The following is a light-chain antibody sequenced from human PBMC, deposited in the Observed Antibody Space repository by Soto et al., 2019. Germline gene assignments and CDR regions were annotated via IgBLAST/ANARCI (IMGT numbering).Light chain of an antibody. CDR1: SSDVGGYNY. Sequence: QSVLTQPASVSGSPGQSITISCTGTSSDVGGYNYVSWYQQHPGKAPKLMIYDVSNRPSGVSNRFSGSKSGNTASLTISGLQAEDVADYYCSSYTSSSTPVFGGGTTLTVL. CDR2: DVS. CDR3: SSYTSSSTPV. J-gene: IGLJ2*01. V-gene: IGLV2-14*01.